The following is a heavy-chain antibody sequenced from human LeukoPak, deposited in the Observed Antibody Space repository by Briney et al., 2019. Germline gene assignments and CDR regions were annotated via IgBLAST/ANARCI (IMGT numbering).Heavy chain of an antibody. V-gene: IGHV3-33*06. J-gene: IGHJ3*02. CDR1: GFTFSSYG. CDR2: IWYDGSNK. Sequence: GRSLRLSCAASGFTFSSYGMHWVRQAPGKGLEWVAVIWYDGSNKYYADSVKGRFTISRDNSKNTLYLQINSLRAEDTAVYYCAKVGPDAFDIWGQGTMVTVSS. CDR3: AKVGPDAFDI.